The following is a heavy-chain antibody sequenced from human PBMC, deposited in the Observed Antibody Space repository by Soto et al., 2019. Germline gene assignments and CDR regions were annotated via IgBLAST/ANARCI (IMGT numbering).Heavy chain of an antibody. J-gene: IGHJ4*02. CDR2: ISGSGGTI. CDR1: GFTFSTYS. CDR3: VRDARSLGY. Sequence: EVQLVESGGGLVQPGGSLRLSCAGSGFTFSTYSMDWVRQAPGKGLEWISYISGSGGTIYYADSVKGRFTVSRDNAKNSLYLQMSNLRDEDTAVYYCVRDARSLGYWGQGTLVTVSS. V-gene: IGHV3-48*02.